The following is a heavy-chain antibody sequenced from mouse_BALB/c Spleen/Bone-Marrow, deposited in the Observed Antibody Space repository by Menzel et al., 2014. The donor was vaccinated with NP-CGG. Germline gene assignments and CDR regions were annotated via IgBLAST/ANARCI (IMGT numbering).Heavy chain of an antibody. J-gene: IGHJ2*01. CDR3: ARPDYYGYLNY. CDR2: INPDSSTI. Sequence: EVKLMESGGGLVQPGGSLKLSCAASGFDFSRYWMSWVRQAPGKGLEWIGEINPDSSTINYTPSLKDKFIIPRDNAKNTLYLRLNKVRSEDTALYYCARPDYYGYLNYWGQGTTLTVSS. V-gene: IGHV4-1*02. D-gene: IGHD1-1*01. CDR1: GFDFSRYW.